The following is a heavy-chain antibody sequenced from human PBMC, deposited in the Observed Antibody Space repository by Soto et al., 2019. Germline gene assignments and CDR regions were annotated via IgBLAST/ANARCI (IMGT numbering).Heavy chain of an antibody. D-gene: IGHD5-18*01. Sequence: QVQLVQSGTEVKKPGASVKLSCKASGYTFRSYGISWVRQAPGQGPEWMGWISGYNGNTHYPQKFQGKVTMSTDTYMSTAYMELRSLRSDDTAVYYCAKAENNYAGRFSYYSMDVWGNGTVVTVSS. CDR3: AKAENNYAGRFSYYSMDV. CDR1: GYTFRSYG. J-gene: IGHJ6*03. CDR2: ISGYNGNT. V-gene: IGHV1-18*01.